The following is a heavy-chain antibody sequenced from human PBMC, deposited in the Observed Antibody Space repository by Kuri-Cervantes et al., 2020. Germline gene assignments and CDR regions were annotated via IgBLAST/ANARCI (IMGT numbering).Heavy chain of an antibody. V-gene: IGHV1-69*13. Sequence: SVKVSCKASGGTFSSYAISWVRQAPGQGLEWMGGITPIFGTANYAQKFQGRVTITADESTSTAYMELSSLRSEDTAVYYCACSYDILTGTDDPWGQGTLVTVSS. D-gene: IGHD3-9*01. J-gene: IGHJ5*02. CDR3: ACSYDILTGTDDP. CDR1: GGTFSSYA. CDR2: ITPIFGTA.